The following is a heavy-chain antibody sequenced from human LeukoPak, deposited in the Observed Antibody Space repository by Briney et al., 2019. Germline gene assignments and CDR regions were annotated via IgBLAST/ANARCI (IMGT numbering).Heavy chain of an antibody. CDR3: ARVITYYYDSSGYSRSRSFDY. Sequence: GGSLRLSCAASGFTFSSYAMTWVRQAPGKGLEWVSGIYASGENTYYADSVKGRFTISRDNSKNTLYLQMNSLRAEDTAVYFCARVITYYYDSSGYSRSRSFDYWGQGTLVTVSS. J-gene: IGHJ4*02. CDR2: IYASGENT. V-gene: IGHV3-23*01. D-gene: IGHD3-22*01. CDR1: GFTFSSYA.